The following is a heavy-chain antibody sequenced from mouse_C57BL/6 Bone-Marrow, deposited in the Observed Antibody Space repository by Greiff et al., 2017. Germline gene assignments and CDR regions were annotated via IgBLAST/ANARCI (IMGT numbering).Heavy chain of an antibody. D-gene: IGHD1-1*01. CDR2: IYPRSGNT. CDR3: ARLYYGSKDY. Sequence: VKLQESGAELARPGASVKLSCKASGYTFTSYGISWVKQRTGQGLEWIGEIYPRSGNTYYNEKFKGKATLTADKSSSTAYMELRSLTSEDSAVYFCARLYYGSKDYWGQGTTLTVSS. CDR1: GYTFTSYG. J-gene: IGHJ2*01. V-gene: IGHV1-81*01.